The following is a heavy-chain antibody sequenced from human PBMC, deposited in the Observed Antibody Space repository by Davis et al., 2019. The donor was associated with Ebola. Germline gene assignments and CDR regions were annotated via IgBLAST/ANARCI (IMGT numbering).Heavy chain of an antibody. D-gene: IGHD6-6*01. CDR1: GGPFSSYA. CDR3: ARSSIAARPGYYYGMDV. CDR2: IIPIFGTA. V-gene: IGHV1-69*06. Sequence: SVTVSCKASGGPFSSYAISWVRQAPGQGLEWMGGIIPIFGTANYAQKFQGRVTITADKSTSTAYMELSSLRSEDTAVYYCARSSIAARPGYYYGMDVWGQGTTVTVSS. J-gene: IGHJ6*02.